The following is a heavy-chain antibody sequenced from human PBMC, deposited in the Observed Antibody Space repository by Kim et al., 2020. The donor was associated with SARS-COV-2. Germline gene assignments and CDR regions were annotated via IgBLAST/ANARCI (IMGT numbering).Heavy chain of an antibody. V-gene: IGHV3-9*01. J-gene: IGHJ3*02. CDR2: ISWNSGSI. Sequence: GGSLRLSCAASGFTFDDYAMHWVRQAPGKGLEWVSGISWNSGSIGYADSVKGRFTISRDNAKNSLYLQMNSLRAEDTALYYCAKDMVLSRTILWFRGAFDIWGQGTMVTVSS. CDR1: GFTFDDYA. D-gene: IGHD3-10*01. CDR3: AKDMVLSRTILWFRGAFDI.